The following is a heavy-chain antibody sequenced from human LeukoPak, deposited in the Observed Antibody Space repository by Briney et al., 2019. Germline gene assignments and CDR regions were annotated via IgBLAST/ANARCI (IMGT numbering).Heavy chain of an antibody. J-gene: IGHJ3*02. Sequence: ASVKVSCTASGYTFTSYGISWVRQAPGQGLEWMGWISAYNGNKNYAQKLQGRVTMTTDTSTSTAYMELRSLRSDDTAVYYCARDPSAYYYDSSGYYLHAFDIWGQGTMVTVSS. CDR2: ISAYNGNK. CDR1: GYTFTSYG. V-gene: IGHV1-18*01. CDR3: ARDPSAYYYDSSGYYLHAFDI. D-gene: IGHD3-22*01.